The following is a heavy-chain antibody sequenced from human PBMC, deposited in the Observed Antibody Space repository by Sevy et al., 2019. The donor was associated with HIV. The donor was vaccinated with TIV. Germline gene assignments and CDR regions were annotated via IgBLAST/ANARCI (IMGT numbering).Heavy chain of an antibody. CDR2: IYSGGST. J-gene: IGHJ4*02. Sequence: GGSLRLSCAASGLTVSSNYMSWVRQAPGKGLEWVSVIYSGGSTYYADSVKGRFTISRDNSKNTLYLQMNSLRAEDTAVYYCAGGNYYGVWGGYWGQGTLVTVSS. CDR1: GLTVSSNY. V-gene: IGHV3-53*01. D-gene: IGHD2-8*01. CDR3: AGGNYYGVWGGY.